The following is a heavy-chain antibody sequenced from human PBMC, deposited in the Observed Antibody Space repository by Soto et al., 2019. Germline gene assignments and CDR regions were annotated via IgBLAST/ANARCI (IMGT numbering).Heavy chain of an antibody. V-gene: IGHV4-39*01. CDR3: VGRGYSPFDY. CDR2: LYYSGST. Sequence: QLQLQESGPGLVKPSETLSLPCTVSGGSISSISYYWGWIRQPPGKGLEWIGRLYYSGSTYYNPSLKSRVTISVDTSKNRFSMTLSSVTAADTAVYYCVGRGYSPFDYCGQGTLVTVSS. D-gene: IGHD3-22*01. CDR1: GGSISSISYY. J-gene: IGHJ4*02.